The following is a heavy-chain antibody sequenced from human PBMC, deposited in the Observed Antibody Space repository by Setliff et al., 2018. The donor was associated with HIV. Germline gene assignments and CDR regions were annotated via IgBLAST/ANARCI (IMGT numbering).Heavy chain of an antibody. CDR3: ATSGFYDILTGPTPGVFDI. D-gene: IGHD3-9*01. Sequence: ASVKVSCKVSGYSLTELCIHWVRQAPGEGLEWMGGFDPEDDEKVYAEKFQGRVTMTEDTSTDTAYMALSSLRSEDTAMYYCATSGFYDILTGPTPGVFDIWGQGTMVTVSS. V-gene: IGHV1-24*01. J-gene: IGHJ3*02. CDR2: FDPEDDEK. CDR1: GYSLTELC.